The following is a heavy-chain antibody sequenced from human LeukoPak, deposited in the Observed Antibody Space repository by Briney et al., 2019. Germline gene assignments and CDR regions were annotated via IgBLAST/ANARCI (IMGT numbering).Heavy chain of an antibody. V-gene: IGHV3-7*01. CDR3: AREFTPLYYYYMDV. D-gene: IGHD3-16*01. J-gene: IGHJ6*03. Sequence: GGSLRLSCAASGLTSSRHWMSGVRQAPGEGLGWVANIHQGGSEKSYVDSVKGRFTISRDNAKNSLYLQMNSLRAEDTAVYYCAREFTPLYYYYMDVWGKGTTVTISS. CDR2: IHQGGSEK. CDR1: GLTSSRHW.